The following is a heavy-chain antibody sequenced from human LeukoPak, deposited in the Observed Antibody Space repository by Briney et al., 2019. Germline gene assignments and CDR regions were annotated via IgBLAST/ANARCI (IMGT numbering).Heavy chain of an antibody. CDR3: ARDSVSSIAARRVDP. D-gene: IGHD6-6*01. Sequence: ASVKVSCKASGYTFTSYGISWVRQAPGQGLEWMGWISAYNGNTNHAQKLQGRVTMTTDTSTSTAYMELRSLRSDDTAVYYCARDSVSSIAARRVDPWGQGTLVTVSS. V-gene: IGHV1-18*01. J-gene: IGHJ5*02. CDR1: GYTFTSYG. CDR2: ISAYNGNT.